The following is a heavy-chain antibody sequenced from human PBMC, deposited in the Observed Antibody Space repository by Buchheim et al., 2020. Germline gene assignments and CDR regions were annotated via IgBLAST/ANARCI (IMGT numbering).Heavy chain of an antibody. CDR3: ARPYVGGYVPPFDYYYYGMDV. D-gene: IGHD5-12*01. CDR1: GFTFSSYG. CDR2: IWYDGSNK. V-gene: IGHV3-33*01. Sequence: QVQLVESGGGVVQPGRSLRLSCAASGFTFSSYGMHWVRQAPGEGLEWVAVIWYDGSNKYYADSVKGRFTISRDNSKNTLYLQMNSLRAEDTAVYYCARPYVGGYVPPFDYYYYGMDVWGQGTT. J-gene: IGHJ6*02.